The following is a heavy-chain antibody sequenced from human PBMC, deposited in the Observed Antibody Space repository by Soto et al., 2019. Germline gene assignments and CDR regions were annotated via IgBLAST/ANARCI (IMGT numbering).Heavy chain of an antibody. D-gene: IGHD3-22*01. Sequence: QVQLVQSGAEVKKPGASVKVSCKASGYTFTSYYMHWVRQAPGQGLEWMGIINPSGGSTSYAQKFQGRVTMTGDTSTSTVYLELSSLRSEDTAVYYCARGRITMIVAAPVSGHWGQGTLVTVSS. J-gene: IGHJ4*02. V-gene: IGHV1-46*01. CDR1: GYTFTSYY. CDR2: INPSGGST. CDR3: ARGRITMIVAAPVSGH.